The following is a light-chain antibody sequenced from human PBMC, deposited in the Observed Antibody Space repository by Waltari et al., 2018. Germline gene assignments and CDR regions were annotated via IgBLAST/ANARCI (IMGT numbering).Light chain of an antibody. CDR2: KAS. CDR1: QSINNW. CDR3: QQSSAIPYT. J-gene: IGKJ2*01. V-gene: IGKV1-5*03. Sequence: IQMTQSPSTLSASVGDRVSITCRASQSINNWLAWYQQKSGKAPKRLLYKASSLESGVPSRFIGSGSGTDFTLTISSLQPEDFATYYCQQSSAIPYTFGQGTKVDVK.